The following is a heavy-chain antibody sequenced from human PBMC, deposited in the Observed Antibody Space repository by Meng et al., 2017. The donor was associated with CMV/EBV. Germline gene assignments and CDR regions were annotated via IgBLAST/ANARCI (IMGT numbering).Heavy chain of an antibody. CDR3: ARRITVVRGVIKVGYYYGMDV. J-gene: IGHJ6*02. D-gene: IGHD3-10*01. V-gene: IGHV1-2*02. CDR2: INPNSGGT. Sequence: ASVKVSCKASGYTFTGYYMHWVRQAPGQGLEWMGWINPNSGGTNYAQKFQGRVTMTRDTSISTAYMELSRLRSDDTAVYYCARRITVVRGVIKVGYYYGMDVWGQGTTVTVSS. CDR1: GYTFTGYY.